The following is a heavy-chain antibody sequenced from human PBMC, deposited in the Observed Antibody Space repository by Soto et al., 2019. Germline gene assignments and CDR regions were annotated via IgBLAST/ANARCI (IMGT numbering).Heavy chain of an antibody. J-gene: IGHJ5*01. CDR2: TYYRSKWYN. D-gene: IGHD2-8*01. CDR1: GDRVSSNRAT. V-gene: IGHV6-1*01. CDR3: ARLIGNSWLDS. Sequence: SHTLSLTCALSGDRVSSNRATRDWIRQSPSRGLEWLGRTYYRSKWYNDYAVSVKSRININPDTSNNQVSLHLDSVTPDATAVYYCARLIGNSWLDSWGQGTLVTVSS.